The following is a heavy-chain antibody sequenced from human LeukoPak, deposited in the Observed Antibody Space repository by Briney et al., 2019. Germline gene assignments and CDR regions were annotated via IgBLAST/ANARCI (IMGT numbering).Heavy chain of an antibody. CDR3: ASETYYFDH. CDR1: GFTFSSYW. V-gene: IGHV3-74*01. J-gene: IGHJ4*02. CDR2: INTDGSST. Sequence: GGSLRLSCAASGFTFSSYWMHWVRQAPGKGLVWVSRINTDGSSTTYADSVKGRFTISRDNAKNTLYLQMNSLTAEDTAVYYCASETYYFDHWGQEALVTVSS.